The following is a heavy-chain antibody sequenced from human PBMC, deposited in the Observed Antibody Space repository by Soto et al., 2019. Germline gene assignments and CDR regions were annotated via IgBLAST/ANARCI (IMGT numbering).Heavy chain of an antibody. CDR2: IWHDGSQK. CDR1: GLTFSNYG. J-gene: IGHJ3*01. V-gene: IGHV3-33*01. CDR3: EGRDDPFHV. Sequence: QVQLVESGGGVVQPARSLRLSCVATGLTFSNYGIHWVRQAPGRGLEWVAVIWHDGSQKYSADSVRGRFTISRDNSKNPVYLQMNSLRVEDTAVYYCEGRDDPFHVWGQGTMVTVSS.